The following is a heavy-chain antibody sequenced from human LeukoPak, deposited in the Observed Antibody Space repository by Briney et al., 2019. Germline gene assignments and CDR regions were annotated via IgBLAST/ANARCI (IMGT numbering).Heavy chain of an antibody. D-gene: IGHD6-13*01. CDR3: ATFRGIAAAADGVP. CDR1: GYSISSGYY. CDR2: IYHSGST. V-gene: IGHV4-38-2*02. Sequence: SETLSLTCTVSGYSISSGYYWGWIRQPPGKGLEWIGSIYHSGSTHYNPSLKSRVTISVDTSKNQFSLKLSSVTAADTAVYYCATFRGIAAAADGVPWGQGTLVTVSS. J-gene: IGHJ5*02.